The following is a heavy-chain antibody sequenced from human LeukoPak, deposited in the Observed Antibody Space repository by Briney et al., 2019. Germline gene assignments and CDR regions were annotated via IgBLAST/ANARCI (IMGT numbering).Heavy chain of an antibody. J-gene: IGHJ4*02. D-gene: IGHD4-17*01. CDR2: IIPILGIA. V-gene: IGHV1-69*04. CDR3: ARGMATTRRVTIDY. CDR1: GGTFSSYA. Sequence: VASVKVSCMASGGTFSSYAISWVRQAPGQGLEWMGRIIPILGIANYAQKFQGRVTITADKSTSTAYMELSSLRSEDTAVYYCARGMATTRRVTIDYWGQGTLVTVSS.